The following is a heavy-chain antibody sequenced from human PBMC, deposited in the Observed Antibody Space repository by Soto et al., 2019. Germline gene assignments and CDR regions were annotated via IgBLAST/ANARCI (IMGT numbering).Heavy chain of an antibody. J-gene: IGHJ4*02. CDR3: ATAAHYRIDN. CDR2: MHISGTT. Sequence: QVQLQESGPGLVKPSQTLSLTCTVSGGSISSAADWWSWIRQPPGEGLEWVGYMHISGTTYYRPSLKRLVAIRXDTSKNQFSLKLSSLGAADTAIYYCATAAHYRIDNWGQGTLVTVSS. D-gene: IGHD3-10*01. CDR1: GGSISSAADW. V-gene: IGHV4-30-4*01.